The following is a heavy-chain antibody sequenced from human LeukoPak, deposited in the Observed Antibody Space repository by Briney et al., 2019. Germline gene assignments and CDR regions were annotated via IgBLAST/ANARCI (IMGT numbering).Heavy chain of an antibody. CDR3: ANQYVGDYYFDY. V-gene: IGHV3-23*01. CDR1: GFTLSSYA. Sequence: GGSLRLSCAASGFTLSSYAMSWVRQAPGKGLEGVSAISGSGGSTYYADSVKGRFTISRDNPKNTLYLQMNSLRAEDTAVYYCANQYVGDYYFDYWSQGNLVTVSS. J-gene: IGHJ4*02. CDR2: ISGSGGST. D-gene: IGHD4-17*01.